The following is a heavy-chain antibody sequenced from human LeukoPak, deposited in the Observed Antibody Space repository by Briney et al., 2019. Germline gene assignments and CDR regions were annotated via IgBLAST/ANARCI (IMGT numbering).Heavy chain of an antibody. Sequence: SETLSPTCTVSGGSISSYYWSWIRQPPGKGLEWIGYIYYSGSTNYNPSLKSRVTISVDTSKNQFSLKLSSVTAADTAVYYCASHRGSSGWTPFDYWGQGTLVTVSS. J-gene: IGHJ4*02. V-gene: IGHV4-59*08. CDR2: IYYSGST. CDR3: ASHRGSSGWTPFDY. D-gene: IGHD6-19*01. CDR1: GGSISSYY.